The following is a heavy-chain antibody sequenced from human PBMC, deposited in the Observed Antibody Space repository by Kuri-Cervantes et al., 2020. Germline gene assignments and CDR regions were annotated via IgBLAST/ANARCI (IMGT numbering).Heavy chain of an antibody. Sequence: SLKISCAASGFTFYDYAMHWVRQSPGKGLEWVSGITWNSDTIDYADSVKGRFTISRDNAKNSLYLQMNSLRAEDTAVYYCRVNGGNSFYFDYWGQGTLVTVSS. D-gene: IGHD4-23*01. CDR2: ITWNSDTI. CDR1: GFTFYDYA. CDR3: RVNGGNSFYFDY. V-gene: IGHV3-9*01. J-gene: IGHJ4*02.